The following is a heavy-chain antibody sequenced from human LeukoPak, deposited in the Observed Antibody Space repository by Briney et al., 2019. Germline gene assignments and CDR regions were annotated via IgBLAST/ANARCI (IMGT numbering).Heavy chain of an antibody. CDR3: ARFTYYHDSSGYPEGYYYYYMDV. J-gene: IGHJ6*03. Sequence: SETLSLTCTVSGGSISSYYWSWIRQPPGKGLEWIGYIYYSGSTNYNPSLKSRVTISVDTSKNQFSLKLSSVTAADTAVYYCARFTYYHDSSGYPEGYYYYYMDVWGKGTTVTVSS. D-gene: IGHD3-22*01. CDR2: IYYSGST. CDR1: GGSISSYY. V-gene: IGHV4-59*08.